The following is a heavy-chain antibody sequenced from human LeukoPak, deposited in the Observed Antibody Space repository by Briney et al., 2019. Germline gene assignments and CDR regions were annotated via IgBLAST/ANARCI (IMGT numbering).Heavy chain of an antibody. D-gene: IGHD1-14*01. V-gene: IGHV3-23*01. CDR3: ARNNWFDP. Sequence: QPGGSLRLSCAASGFTFSTYVLNWVRQAPGKGLEWVSGIGAGGDTYYADSVKGRFTISRDNSKNTVYVQMNSLRAEDTAVYYCARNNWFDPWGQGTLVTVSS. J-gene: IGHJ5*02. CDR1: GFTFSTYV. CDR2: IGAGGDT.